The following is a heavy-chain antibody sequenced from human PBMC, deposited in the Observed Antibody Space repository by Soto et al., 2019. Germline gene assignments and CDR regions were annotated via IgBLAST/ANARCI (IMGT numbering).Heavy chain of an antibody. J-gene: IGHJ5*02. Sequence: EVQVVESGGGLVQPGGSLRLSCSFTFSMYSMNWVRQAPGKGLEWVASISSGGDYIKYADSVKGRFTISRDNAKNSVSLQMNSLRVDDTAIYFCTRDQGGSYDSWFDPWGQGTLVTVPS. V-gene: IGHV3-21*01. CDR1: FTFSMYS. D-gene: IGHD1-26*01. CDR3: TRDQGGSYDSWFDP. CDR2: ISSGGDYI.